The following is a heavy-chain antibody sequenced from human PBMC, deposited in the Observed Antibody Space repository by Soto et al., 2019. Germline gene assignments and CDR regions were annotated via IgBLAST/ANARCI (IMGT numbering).Heavy chain of an antibody. D-gene: IGHD2-15*01. Sequence: PGGSLRLSCTASGFRFGNYAINWVRQAPGQGLEWIGLIRNQSYSGTTEYAASMQVRFTISRDDSNSVAYLQLSSLKTEDSAGYYGTTAESTAVAYCCDCWGQQSRGTVAS. V-gene: IGHV3-49*04. CDR3: TTAESTAVAYCCDC. J-gene: IGHJ4*01. CDR1: GFRFGNYA. CDR2: IRNQSYSGTT.